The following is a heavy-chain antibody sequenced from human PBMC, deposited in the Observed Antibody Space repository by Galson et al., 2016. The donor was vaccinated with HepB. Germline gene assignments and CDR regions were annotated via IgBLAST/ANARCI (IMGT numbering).Heavy chain of an antibody. D-gene: IGHD4-17*01. Sequence: SVKVSCKASGYSFSNFGITWVRQTPGQGLEWMGWVSPYNLHTDYAQKFQGRVTMTTDTSTNTAFMEMRGLRSDDTAMYYCARAAPNNKEDYGVDCGQGTLVTVSS. CDR2: VSPYNLHT. CDR1: GYSFSNFG. J-gene: IGHJ4*02. CDR3: ARAAPNNKEDYGVD. V-gene: IGHV1-18*01.